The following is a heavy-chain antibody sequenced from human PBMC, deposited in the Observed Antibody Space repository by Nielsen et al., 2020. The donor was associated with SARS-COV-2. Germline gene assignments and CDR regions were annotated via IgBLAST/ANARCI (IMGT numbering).Heavy chain of an antibody. CDR3: ARALWFGESYFDY. D-gene: IGHD3-10*01. CDR2: IYSGGST. J-gene: IGHJ4*02. V-gene: IGHV3-53*04. Sequence: GESLKIPCAASGFTVSSNYMSWVRQAPGKGLEWVSVIYSGGSTYYADSVKGRFTISRHNSKNTLYLQMNSLRAEDTALYYCARALWFGESYFDYWGQGTLVTVSS. CDR1: GFTVSSNY.